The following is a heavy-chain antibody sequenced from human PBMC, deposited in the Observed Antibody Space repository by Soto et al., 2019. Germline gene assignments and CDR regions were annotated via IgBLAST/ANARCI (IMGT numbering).Heavy chain of an antibody. CDR2: IYGGST. Sequence: SETLSLTCSVSGASISSSDYYWGWIRQPPGQGLEWIGSIYGGSTYYNPSLKSRVTISVDTSKNQFSLRLSSVTAADTAVYYCARRRYYDFWSGYYNNGMDVWGQGTTVTVSS. CDR1: GASISSSDYY. D-gene: IGHD3-3*01. J-gene: IGHJ6*02. CDR3: ARRRYYDFWSGYYNNGMDV. V-gene: IGHV4-39*01.